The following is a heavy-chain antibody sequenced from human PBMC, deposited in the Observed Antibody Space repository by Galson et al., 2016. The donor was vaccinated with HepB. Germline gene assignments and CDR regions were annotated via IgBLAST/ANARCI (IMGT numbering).Heavy chain of an antibody. CDR2: TPAGGYST. Sequence: SLRLSCAASGFTFSTHAMTWVHQAPGKGLEWVSETPAGGYSTYYADSVKGRFTISRDNSKNTLYLQMNSLRVDDTAIYYCVGGYYLYYFEYWGQGTLVTVSS. V-gene: IGHV3-23*01. CDR3: VGGYYLYYFEY. D-gene: IGHD3-22*01. J-gene: IGHJ4*02. CDR1: GFTFSTHA.